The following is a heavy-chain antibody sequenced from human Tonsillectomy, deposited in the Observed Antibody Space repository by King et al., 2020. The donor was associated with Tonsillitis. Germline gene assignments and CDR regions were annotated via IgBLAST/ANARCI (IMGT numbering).Heavy chain of an antibody. D-gene: IGHD3-10*01. CDR2: VSGSGGTT. CDR3: AKDMGQGSGSYKVDY. CDR1: GFTFSSYA. Sequence: VQLVESGGGLVQPGGSLRLSCAASGFTFSSYAMNWVRQAPGKGLEWVSSVSGSGGTTYYADSVKGRFTISRDNSKNTLQLQMNSLRAEDTAVYYCAKDMGQGSGSYKVDYWGQGTLVTVSS. J-gene: IGHJ4*02. V-gene: IGHV3-23*04.